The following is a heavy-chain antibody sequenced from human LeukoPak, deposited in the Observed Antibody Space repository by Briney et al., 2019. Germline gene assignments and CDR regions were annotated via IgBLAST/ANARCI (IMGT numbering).Heavy chain of an antibody. D-gene: IGHD2-15*01. J-gene: IGHJ3*02. CDR2: IYYSGGT. CDR3: ARSRVNYCSGGSCQYHDAFDI. V-gene: IGHV4-31*03. Sequence: SQTLSLTCTVSGGSISSGGYYWSWIRQHPGKGLEWIGYIYYSGGTYYNPSLKSRVTISVDTSKNQFSLKLSSVTAADTAVYYCARSRVNYCSGGSCQYHDAFDIWGQGTMVTVSS. CDR1: GGSISSGGYY.